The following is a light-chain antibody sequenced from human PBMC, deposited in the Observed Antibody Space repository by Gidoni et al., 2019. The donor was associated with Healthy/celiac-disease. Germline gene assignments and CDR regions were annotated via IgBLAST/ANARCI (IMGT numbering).Light chain of an antibody. CDR1: QCVSSY. CDR2: DAS. J-gene: IGKJ1*01. Sequence: EIVLTQSTATLYLSPGERDTLSCRASQCVSSYLAWYPQKPGQAPRLLIYDASNSASVIPARFSGSGSWTDVTLSISSLEPEDFAVDYCQQRSNWPSGTFGQGTKVEIK. CDR3: QQRSNWPSGT. V-gene: IGKV3-11*01.